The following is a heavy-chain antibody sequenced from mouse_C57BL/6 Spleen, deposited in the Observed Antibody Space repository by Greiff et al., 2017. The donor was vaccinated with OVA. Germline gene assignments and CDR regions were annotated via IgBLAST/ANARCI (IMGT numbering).Heavy chain of an antibody. CDR2: IFPGSGST. V-gene: IGHV1-75*01. J-gene: IGHJ2*01. Sequence: QVQLKQSGPELVKPGASVKISCKASGYTFTDYYINWVKQRPGQGLEWIGWIFPGSGSTYYNEKFKGKATLTVDKSSSTAYMLLSSMTSEDSAVDFCARAGWDEYYFDYWGQGTTLTVSS. CDR3: ARAGWDEYYFDY. D-gene: IGHD4-1*01. CDR1: GYTFTDYY.